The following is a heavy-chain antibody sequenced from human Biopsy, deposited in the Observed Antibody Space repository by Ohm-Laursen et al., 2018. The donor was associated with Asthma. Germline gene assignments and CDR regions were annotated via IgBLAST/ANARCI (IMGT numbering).Heavy chain of an antibody. CDR1: GFSFSGYG. D-gene: IGHD3-22*01. J-gene: IGHJ4*02. CDR3: ARDPAGYYYFDY. V-gene: IGHV3-33*08. Sequence: SLRLSCAASGFSFSGYGMHWVRQAPGKGLEWVAVIWYDGSNKYYADSVKGRFTISRDNSKYTLYLQMNSLRAEDTAVYYCARDPAGYYYFDYWGQGTLVTVSS. CDR2: IWYDGSNK.